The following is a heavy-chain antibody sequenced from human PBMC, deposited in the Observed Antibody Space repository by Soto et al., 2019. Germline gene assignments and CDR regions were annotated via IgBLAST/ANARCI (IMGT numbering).Heavy chain of an antibody. V-gene: IGHV3-7*01. CDR2: IKQDGSEK. Sequence: EVQLVESGGGLVQPGGSLRLSCAASGFTFSSYWMSWVRQAPGKGLEWVANIKQDGSEKYYVDSVKGRFTISRDNAKNSLYLQMNSLRAEDTAVYYCARDPGIVATMDPGSLPSYFDYWGQGTLVTVSS. J-gene: IGHJ4*02. CDR1: GFTFSSYW. CDR3: ARDPGIVATMDPGSLPSYFDY. D-gene: IGHD5-12*01.